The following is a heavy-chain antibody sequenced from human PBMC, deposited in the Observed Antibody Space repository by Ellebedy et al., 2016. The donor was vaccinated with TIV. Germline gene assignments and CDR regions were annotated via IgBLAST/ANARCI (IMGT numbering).Heavy chain of an antibody. CDR2: IYYSGST. Sequence: MPSETLSLTCTVSGGSISSYYWSWIRQPPGKGLEWIGYIYYSGSTNYNPSLKSPVTISVDTSKNQFSLKLSSVTAADTGVYYCARWKGREYYYDSSGYSRYFDYWGQGTLVTVSS. V-gene: IGHV4-59*08. CDR1: GGSISSYY. CDR3: ARWKGREYYYDSSGYSRYFDY. D-gene: IGHD3-22*01. J-gene: IGHJ4*02.